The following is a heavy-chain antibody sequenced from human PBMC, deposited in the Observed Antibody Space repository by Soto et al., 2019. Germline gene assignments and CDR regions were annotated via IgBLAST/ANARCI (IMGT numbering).Heavy chain of an antibody. J-gene: IGHJ4*02. D-gene: IGHD3-10*01. CDR1: GYTFTGYY. CDR2: INPNSGGT. Sequence: ASVKVSRKASGYTFTGYYMHWVRQAPGQGLEWMGWINPNSGGTNYAQKFQGWVTMTRDTSISTAYMELSRLRSDDTAVYYCARGGEMAFHYFDYWGQGTLVTVSS. CDR3: ARGGEMAFHYFDY. V-gene: IGHV1-2*04.